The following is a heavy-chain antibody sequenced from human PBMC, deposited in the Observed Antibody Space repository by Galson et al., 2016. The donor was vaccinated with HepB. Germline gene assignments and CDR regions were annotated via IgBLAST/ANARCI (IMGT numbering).Heavy chain of an antibody. Sequence: SVKVSCKASAYTFTNYAIHWVRQAPGQGLEWMGWIIPGNGDTKYSQTFQGRVTIARDTSANTAYMELSSLRSEDTAVYHCAREGNYYTLDYWGQGTLVTVSS. J-gene: IGHJ4*02. CDR3: AREGNYYTLDY. CDR2: IIPGNGDT. V-gene: IGHV1-3*01. CDR1: AYTFTNYA. D-gene: IGHD1-26*01.